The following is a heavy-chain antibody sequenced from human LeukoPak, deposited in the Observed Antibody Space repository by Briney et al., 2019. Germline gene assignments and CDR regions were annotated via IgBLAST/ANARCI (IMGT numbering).Heavy chain of an antibody. CDR1: GGSISSGSYY. V-gene: IGHV4-61*02. Sequence: SETLSLTCTVSGGSISSGSYYWSSIRQPAGKGLEWIGRIYTSGSTNYNHSLKTRVTISVDTSKKQCSLKLSSVTAADTAVYYCARDRGGDIVVVPAIDAFDIWGQGTMVTVSS. CDR2: IYTSGST. CDR3: ARDRGGDIVVVPAIDAFDI. D-gene: IGHD2-2*01. J-gene: IGHJ3*02.